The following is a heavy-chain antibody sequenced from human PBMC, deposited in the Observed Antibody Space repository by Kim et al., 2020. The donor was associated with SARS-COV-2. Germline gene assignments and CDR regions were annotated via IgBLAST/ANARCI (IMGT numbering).Heavy chain of an antibody. CDR3: AREGPYSSSWFCYFDY. J-gene: IGHJ4*02. CDR2: ISYDGSNK. CDR1: GFTFSSYA. D-gene: IGHD6-13*01. V-gene: IGHV3-30-3*01. Sequence: GGSLRLSCAASGFTFSSYAMHWVRQAPGKRLEWVAVISYDGSNKYYADSVKGRFTISRDNSKNTLYLQMNSLRAEDTAVYYCAREGPYSSSWFCYFDYWGQGTLVTVSS.